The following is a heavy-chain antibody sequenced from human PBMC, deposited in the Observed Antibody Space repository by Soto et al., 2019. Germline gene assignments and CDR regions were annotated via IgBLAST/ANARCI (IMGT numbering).Heavy chain of an antibody. D-gene: IGHD3-10*01. V-gene: IGHV3-23*01. CDR1: GFTFSSYA. CDR2: ISGSGGST. CDR3: ARQISGSYEYYYYYYGMDV. Sequence: GESLKISCAASGFTFSSYAMSWVRQAPGKGLEWVSAISGSGGSTYYADSVKGRFTISRDNSKNTLYLQMNSLRAEDTAVYYCARQISGSYEYYYYYYGMDVWGQGTTVTVSS. J-gene: IGHJ6*02.